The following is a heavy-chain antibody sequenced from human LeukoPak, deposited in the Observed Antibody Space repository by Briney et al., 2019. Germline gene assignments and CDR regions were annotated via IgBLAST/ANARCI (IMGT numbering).Heavy chain of an antibody. CDR3: ARDLQLYDSSGYYYT. Sequence: GGSLRLSCAASGFTFSSYGMNWVRQAQGKGLEWVSYISSSSSTIYYADSVKGRFTISRDNAKNSLYLQMNSLRAEDTAVYYCARDLQLYDSSGYYYTWGQGTLVTVSS. CDR2: ISSSSSTI. J-gene: IGHJ5*02. V-gene: IGHV3-48*01. CDR1: GFTFSSYG. D-gene: IGHD3-22*01.